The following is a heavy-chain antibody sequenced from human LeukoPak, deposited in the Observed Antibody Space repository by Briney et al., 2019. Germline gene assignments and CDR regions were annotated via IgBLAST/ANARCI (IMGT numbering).Heavy chain of an antibody. Sequence: ASVKVSCKASGYTFTSYYMHWLRQAPGQGLEWMGIINPSGGSTSYAQKFQGRVTMTRDMSTSTVYMELSSLRSEDTAVYYCAKSYDSSGRYFDYWGQGTLVTVSP. D-gene: IGHD3-22*01. V-gene: IGHV1-46*01. CDR1: GYTFTSYY. CDR2: INPSGGST. CDR3: AKSYDSSGRYFDY. J-gene: IGHJ4*02.